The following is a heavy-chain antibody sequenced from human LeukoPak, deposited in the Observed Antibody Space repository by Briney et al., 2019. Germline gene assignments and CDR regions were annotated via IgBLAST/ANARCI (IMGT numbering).Heavy chain of an antibody. CDR3: ARVGGYCSSTSCYPTYYYYGMDV. V-gene: IGHV1-69*04. Sequence: SVKVSYKASGGTFSSYAISWVRQAPGQGLEWMGRIIPILGIANYAQKFQGRVTITADKSTSTAYMELSSLRSEDTAVYYCARVGGYCSSTSCYPTYYYYGMDVWGQGTTVTVSS. CDR2: IIPILGIA. J-gene: IGHJ6*02. D-gene: IGHD2-2*01. CDR1: GGTFSSYA.